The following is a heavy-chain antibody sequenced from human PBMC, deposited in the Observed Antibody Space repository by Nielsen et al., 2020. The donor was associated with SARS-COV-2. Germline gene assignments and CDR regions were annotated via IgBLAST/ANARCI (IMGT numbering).Heavy chain of an antibody. Sequence: PETLSLTCIVSARSISSRSHSWGWIRQPPGKGLEWIGTISSSGTTYYGPSLRCRVTISIDRFKNRVSLRLSSVTAADTATYYCATPFFSGNFPGDPFDSWGQGTLVTVSS. D-gene: IGHD1-26*01. V-gene: IGHV4-39*01. J-gene: IGHJ4*02. CDR3: ATPFFSGNFPGDPFDS. CDR1: ARSISSRSHS. CDR2: ISSSGTT.